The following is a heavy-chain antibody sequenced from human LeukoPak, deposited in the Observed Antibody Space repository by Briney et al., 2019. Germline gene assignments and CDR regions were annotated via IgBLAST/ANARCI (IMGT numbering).Heavy chain of an antibody. CDR2: IYHSGST. V-gene: IGHV4-30-2*01. CDR3: ARDMDSGYPGY. J-gene: IGHJ4*02. D-gene: IGHD3-10*01. CDR1: GGSISSGGYY. Sequence: PSETLSLTCTVSGGSISSGGYYWSWIRQPPGKGLEWIGYIYHSGSTYYNPSLKSRVTISVDKSKNQFSLKLSSVTAADTAVYYCARDMDSGYPGYWGQGTLVTISS.